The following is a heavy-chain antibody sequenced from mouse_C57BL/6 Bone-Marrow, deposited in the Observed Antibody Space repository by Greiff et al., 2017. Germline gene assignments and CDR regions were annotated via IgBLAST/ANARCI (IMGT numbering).Heavy chain of an antibody. V-gene: IGHV1-55*01. CDR2: IYPGSGGT. CDR1: GYTFTSYW. J-gene: IGHJ2*01. D-gene: IGHD1-1*01. CDR3: ERSLFYYGRTVDY. Sequence: QVQLQQPGAELVKPGASVKMSCKASGYTFTSYWITWVKQRPGQGLEWIGDIYPGSGGTNYNEKFKSKATLTVDTSSSPAYMQLSSLTSEDSAVYDCERSLFYYGRTVDYWGQGTTLTVSS.